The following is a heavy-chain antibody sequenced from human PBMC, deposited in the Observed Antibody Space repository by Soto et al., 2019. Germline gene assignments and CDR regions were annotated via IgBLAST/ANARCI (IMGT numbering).Heavy chain of an antibody. CDR3: AKGSAPNPPNFFDP. D-gene: IGHD2-8*01. CDR2: ISNSGGET. CDR1: GVTFGNHA. V-gene: IGHV3-23*01. Sequence: EVQLSESGGGPVQPGGSLRLSCAASGVTFGNHAMSWVRQAPGRGLEWVSAISNSGGETYYADSVKGRFTISRDNSQNTLVLQMNSLRAEDTAGYYCAKGSAPNPPNFFDPWGQGTLVTVSS. J-gene: IGHJ5*02.